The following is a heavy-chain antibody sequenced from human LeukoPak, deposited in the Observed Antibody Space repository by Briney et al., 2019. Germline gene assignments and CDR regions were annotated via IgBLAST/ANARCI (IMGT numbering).Heavy chain of an antibody. V-gene: IGHV4-34*01. CDR2: TKYSGSS. CDR1: VGSFSGYH. J-gene: IGHJ4*02. Sequence: SETLSLTCGFYVGSFSGYHWSCIRQPPGKGLEWIGETKYSGSSNYNPSLKSRVNISVDTSKNQFSLKLSSVTAADTAVYYCARTTYFYDTSGYYYGNWGQGTLVTVSS. CDR3: ARTTYFYDTSGYYYGN. D-gene: IGHD3-22*01.